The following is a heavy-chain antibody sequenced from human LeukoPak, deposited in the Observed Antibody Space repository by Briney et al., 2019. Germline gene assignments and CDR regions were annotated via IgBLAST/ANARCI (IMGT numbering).Heavy chain of an antibody. J-gene: IGHJ4*02. CDR2: ISSSSSYI. D-gene: IGHD5-12*01. Sequence: GGSLRLSCAASGFTFSSYSMNWVRQAPGRGLEGVSFISSSSSYIYYADSVKGRFTISRDNSKNTLYLQMNSLRAEDAAVYYCARGPSGYHNNGGQGTLVTVSS. CDR3: ARGPSGYHNN. V-gene: IGHV3-21*01. CDR1: GFTFSSYS.